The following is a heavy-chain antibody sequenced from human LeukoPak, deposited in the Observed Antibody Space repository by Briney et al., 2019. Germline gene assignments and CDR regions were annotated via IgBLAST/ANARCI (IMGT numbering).Heavy chain of an antibody. J-gene: IGHJ4*02. V-gene: IGHV3-20*04. CDR3: ARVAPGQVAAFDY. D-gene: IGHD2-15*01. CDR1: GSNFDDYG. CDR2: INWNGGSR. Sequence: GGSPRLSCAASGSNFDDYGMSWVRQAPGKGVEGVSGINWNGGSRVYADSVKGRFNISRDNAKNSLYLQMNSLRAEDTALYYCARVAPGQVAAFDYWGQGTLVTVSS.